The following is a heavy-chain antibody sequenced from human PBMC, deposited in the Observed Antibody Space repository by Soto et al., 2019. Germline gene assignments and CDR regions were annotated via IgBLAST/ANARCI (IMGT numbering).Heavy chain of an antibody. CDR2: FDPEDGET. D-gene: IGHD2-2*01. CDR3: ATHCSSTSCYYYYGMDV. Sequence: ASVKFSCKVSGYTLTELSMHWVRQAPGKGLEWMGGFDPEDGETIYAQKFQGRVTMTEDTSTDTAYMELSSLRSEDTAVYYCATHCSSTSCYYYYGMDVWAQGTTVTVSS. CDR1: GYTLTELS. V-gene: IGHV1-24*01. J-gene: IGHJ6*02.